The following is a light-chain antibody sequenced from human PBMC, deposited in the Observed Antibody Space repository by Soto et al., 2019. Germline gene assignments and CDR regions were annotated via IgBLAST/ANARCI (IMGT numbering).Light chain of an antibody. V-gene: IGLV2-14*01. Sequence: QSALTQPASVSGSPGQSITISCTGTSSDVGGYNFVSWYQQHAGKAPKLMIFEVSNRPSGVSNRFSGSKSGNMASLTISGLQPEDEADYYCSSYTSSSALDRVFGTGTKSPS. CDR1: SSDVGGYNF. CDR3: SSYTSSSALDRV. J-gene: IGLJ1*01. CDR2: EVS.